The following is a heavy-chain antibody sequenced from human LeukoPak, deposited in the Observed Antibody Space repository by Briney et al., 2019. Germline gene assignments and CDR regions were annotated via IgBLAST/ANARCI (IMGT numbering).Heavy chain of an antibody. J-gene: IGHJ4*02. CDR3: AKHYYGSGSQKYYFDY. CDR1: GFVFGDYG. CDR2: XQNDGSDK. D-gene: IGHD3-10*01. Sequence: GGSLRLSCAASGFVFGDYGMHWVXXXXXXXLXXXXXXQNDGSDKYYADSVKGRFTISRDNSKNTLYLQMNSLRPEDTAVYYCAKHYYGSGSQKYYFDYWGQGTLVTVSS. V-gene: IGHV3-30*02.